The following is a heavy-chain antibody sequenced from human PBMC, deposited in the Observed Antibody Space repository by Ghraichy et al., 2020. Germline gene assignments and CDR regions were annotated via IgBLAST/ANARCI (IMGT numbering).Heavy chain of an antibody. CDR2: IKSKTDGGTT. D-gene: IGHD2-2*01. J-gene: IGHJ4*02. CDR1: GFTFSNAW. V-gene: IGHV3-15*01. CDR3: TTDGAPRYCSSTSCYVRVGYSYDTTVY. Sequence: GESLRLSCAASGFTFSNAWMSWVRQAPGKGLEWVGRIKSKTDGGTTDYAAPVKGRFTISRDDSKNTLYLQMNSLKTEDTAVYYCTTDGAPRYCSSTSCYVRVGYSYDTTVYWGQGTLVTVSS.